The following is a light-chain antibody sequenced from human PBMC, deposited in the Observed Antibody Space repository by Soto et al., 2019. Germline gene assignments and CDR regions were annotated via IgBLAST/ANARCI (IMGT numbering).Light chain of an antibody. CDR3: RQYNSWPS. CDR2: GAS. CDR1: QSVSRN. Sequence: EIVVTQSPATLSVSPGERVTLSCRASQSVSRNLAWYQQKPGQAPRLLIYGASTGATGIPARFSGSGSGTEFTLTISSLQSEDFAVYYCRQYNSWPSFGQGTKV. V-gene: IGKV3-15*01. J-gene: IGKJ1*01.